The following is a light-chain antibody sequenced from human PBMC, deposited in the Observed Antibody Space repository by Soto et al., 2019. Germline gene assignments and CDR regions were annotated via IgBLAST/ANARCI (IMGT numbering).Light chain of an antibody. Sequence: QSALTQPASVSGSPGQSITISCTGTSSDIGGLYNYVSWYQQHPGKAPKLLIYDVNDRPSGVSDRFSGSKSGNTASLTISGLQAEDEAVYFCSAYSSGATHEVFGGGTKLTVL. J-gene: IGLJ2*01. V-gene: IGLV2-14*01. CDR3: SAYSSGATHEV. CDR2: DVN. CDR1: SSDIGGLYNY.